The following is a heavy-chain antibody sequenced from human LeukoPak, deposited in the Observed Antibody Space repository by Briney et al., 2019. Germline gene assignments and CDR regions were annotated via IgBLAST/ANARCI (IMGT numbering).Heavy chain of an antibody. CDR1: GFTFSMYA. Sequence: PGRSLTLSCPASGFTFSMYAMSWLRQAPGKGLEWVSTISSSGGSTYYADSVKGRFTISRDNSKNTLYLQMNSLRAEDTAVYYCAKATPATAAFESWGQGTLLTVSS. J-gene: IGHJ4*02. V-gene: IGHV3-23*01. CDR3: AKATPATAAFES. D-gene: IGHD6-13*01. CDR2: ISSSGGST.